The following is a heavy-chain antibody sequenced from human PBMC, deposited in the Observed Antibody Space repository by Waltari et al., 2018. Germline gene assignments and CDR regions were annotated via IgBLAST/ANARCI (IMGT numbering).Heavy chain of an antibody. D-gene: IGHD2-15*01. V-gene: IGHV4-4*02. CDR2: VHRSGKT. J-gene: IGHJ4*02. Sequence: QVQLQESGPGLVKPSGTLSLTCAVSGDSMSGRDWWSWVRQAPGKGLEWVGTVHRSGKTHYSPPLGSRVPVSIDTSNKQFSLVLTSATAADTAVYYCARDRGRGLYFDSCGQGTLVTVSP. CDR1: GDSMSGRDW. CDR3: ARDRGRGLYFDS.